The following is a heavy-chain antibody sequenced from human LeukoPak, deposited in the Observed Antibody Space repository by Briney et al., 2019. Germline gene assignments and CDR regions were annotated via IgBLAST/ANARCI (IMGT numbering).Heavy chain of an antibody. CDR1: GFTFSSYA. CDR3: AKDNWEYSSIPYYYYGMDV. Sequence: GGSLRLSCAASGFTFSSYAMSWVRQAPGKGLEWVSAISGSGGSTYYADSVKGRFTISRDNSKNTLYPQMNSLRAEDTAVYYCAKDNWEYSSIPYYYYGMDVWGQGTTVTVSS. D-gene: IGHD1-26*01. CDR2: ISGSGGST. V-gene: IGHV3-23*01. J-gene: IGHJ6*02.